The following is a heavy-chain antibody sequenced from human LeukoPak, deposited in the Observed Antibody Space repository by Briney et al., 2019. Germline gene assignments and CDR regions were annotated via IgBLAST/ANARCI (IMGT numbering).Heavy chain of an antibody. CDR3: VGGLVPSNFDY. D-gene: IGHD2-2*01. J-gene: IGHJ4*02. V-gene: IGHV1-69*13. CDR2: IIPIFGTA. Sequence: SVKVSCKGVGGTFSSYAISWVRQAPGQGLEWMGGIIPIFGTANYAQKFQGRVTITADESTSTAYMELSSLRSEDTAVYYCVGGLVPSNFDYWGQGTLVTVSS. CDR1: GGTFSSYA.